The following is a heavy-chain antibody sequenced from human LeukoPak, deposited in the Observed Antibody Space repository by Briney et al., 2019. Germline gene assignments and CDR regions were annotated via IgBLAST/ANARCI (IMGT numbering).Heavy chain of an antibody. D-gene: IGHD3-22*01. CDR3: ARAPPDYYDSSGPFGRFDY. J-gene: IGHJ4*02. CDR2: IYYSGST. Sequence: PSETLSLTCTVSGGSISSYYWNWIRQPPGKGLEWIGYIYYSGSTNYNPSLKSRVTISVDTSKNQFSLKLSSVTAADTAVYYCARAPPDYYDSSGPFGRFDYWGQGTLVTVSS. V-gene: IGHV4-59*01. CDR1: GGSISSYY.